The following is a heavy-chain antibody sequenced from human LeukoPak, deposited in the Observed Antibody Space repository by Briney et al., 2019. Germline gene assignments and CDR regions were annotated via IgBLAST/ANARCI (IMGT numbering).Heavy chain of an antibody. CDR2: ISNSGTTI. Sequence: GGSLRLSSAASGFTFSSYEMNWVRQAPGKGLEWVSYISNSGTTIYYADSVKGRFTISRDNAKNSLYLQMNSLRADDTAVYYCARGGKKVDRSYYYYGMDVWGQGTTVTVSS. CDR1: GFTFSSYE. J-gene: IGHJ6*02. CDR3: ARGGKKVDRSYYYYGMDV. V-gene: IGHV3-48*03. D-gene: IGHD1-26*01.